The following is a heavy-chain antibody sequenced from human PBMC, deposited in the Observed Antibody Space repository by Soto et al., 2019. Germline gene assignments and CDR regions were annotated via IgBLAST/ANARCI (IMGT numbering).Heavy chain of an antibody. D-gene: IGHD3-10*01. CDR3: ARQGIGNLHRLVDV. V-gene: IGHV4-59*08. CDR2: VYYNGGS. Sequence: QVQLQESGPGLVKPSETLSLTCTVSGGSIDGYNCAWIRQPPGKALEWVGYVYYNGGSSYNPSLTSPVTLSMHTSKTPFSLQLRSVTAADTAVYYCARQGIGNLHRLVDVWGRGTTVTVSS. CDR1: GGSIDGYN. J-gene: IGHJ6*02.